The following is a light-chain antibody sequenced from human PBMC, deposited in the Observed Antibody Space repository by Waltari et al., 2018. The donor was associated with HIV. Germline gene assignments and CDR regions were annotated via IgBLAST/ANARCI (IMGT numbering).Light chain of an antibody. CDR3: ATWDDNLSGVV. V-gene: IGLV1-47*01. Sequence: QSVLTQPPSPSGTPGQRVTIPRSGSSSHIGSYYVYWFLQLTGTAPKLLIYRNNQRPSGVPDRFSGSKSGTSASLAISGLRSEDEADYYCATWDDNLSGVVFGGGTKLTVL. CDR1: SSHIGSYY. CDR2: RNN. J-gene: IGLJ2*01.